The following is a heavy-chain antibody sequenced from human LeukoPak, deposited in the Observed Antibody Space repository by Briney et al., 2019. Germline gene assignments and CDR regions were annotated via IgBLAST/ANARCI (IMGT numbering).Heavy chain of an antibody. CDR3: ARASNGDYIFDY. D-gene: IGHD4-17*01. CDR2: VSAYNGNT. J-gene: IGHJ4*02. CDR1: GYTFTSYG. Sequence: ASVKVSCKASGYTFTSYGISWVRQAPGQGLEWMGWVSAYNGNTNYAQKLQGRVTMTTDTSTSTAYMELRSLRSDDTAVYYCARASNGDYIFDYWGQGTLVTVSS. V-gene: IGHV1-18*01.